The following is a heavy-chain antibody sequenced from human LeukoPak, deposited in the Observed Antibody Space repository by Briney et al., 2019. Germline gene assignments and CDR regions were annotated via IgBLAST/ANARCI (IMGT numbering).Heavy chain of an antibody. V-gene: IGHV1-18*01. D-gene: IGHD3-16*01. J-gene: IGHJ4*02. CDR2: IGAYNGNT. CDR3: ARDGPTSYYDYVWGSFPSDY. Sequence: GASVKVSCKASGYTFTSYGISWVRQAPGQGLEWMGWIGAYNGNTNYAQKLQGRVTMTTDTSTSTAYMELRSLRSDDTAVYYCARDGPTSYYDYVWGSFPSDYWGQGTLVTVSS. CDR1: GYTFTSYG.